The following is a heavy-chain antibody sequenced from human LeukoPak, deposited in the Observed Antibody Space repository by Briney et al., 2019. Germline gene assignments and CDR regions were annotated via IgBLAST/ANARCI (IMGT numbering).Heavy chain of an antibody. CDR1: GGSISSSY. D-gene: IGHD2-15*01. CDR3: ATAVPYCSGGSCYSSWFDP. J-gene: IGHJ5*02. CDR2: IYYSGST. V-gene: IGHV4-59*01. Sequence: SETLSLTCTVSGGSISSSYWSWIRQPPGKGLEWIGYIYYSGSTNYNPSLKSRVTISLDTSKNQFSLNLYSLTAADTAVYYCATAVPYCSGGSCYSSWFDPWGQGTLVTVSS.